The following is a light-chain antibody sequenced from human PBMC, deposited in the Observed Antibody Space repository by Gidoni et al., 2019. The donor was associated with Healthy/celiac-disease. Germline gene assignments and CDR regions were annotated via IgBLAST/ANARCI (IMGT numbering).Light chain of an antibody. V-gene: IGKV1-39*01. J-gene: IGKJ5*01. CDR1: QSISSY. CDR3: QQSYSTHPT. CDR2: VAY. Sequence: DIQMIQSPSSLSASVGDRVTITCRASQSISSYLNWYQQKQGKAPKLLIYVAYSLQSGVPSRFSGSGSGTDFTITISSLQPEDFANYYCQQSYSTHPTFGQGTRLEIK.